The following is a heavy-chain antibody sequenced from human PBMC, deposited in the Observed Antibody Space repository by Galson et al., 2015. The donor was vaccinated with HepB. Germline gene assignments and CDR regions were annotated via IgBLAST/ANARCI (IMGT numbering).Heavy chain of an antibody. CDR1: GFTFSSYS. CDR3: ASGPDGMDV. V-gene: IGHV3-21*01. J-gene: IGHJ6*02. CDR2: ISSSSSYI. Sequence: LRLSCAASGFTFSSYSMNWVRQAPGKGLEWVSFISSSSSYIYYADSVEGRFTISRDNAKNSLYLQMNSLRAEDTAVYYCASGPDGMDVWGQGTTVTVSS.